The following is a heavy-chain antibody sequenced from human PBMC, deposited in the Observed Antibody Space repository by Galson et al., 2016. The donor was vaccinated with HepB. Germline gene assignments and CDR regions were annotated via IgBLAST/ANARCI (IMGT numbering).Heavy chain of an antibody. V-gene: IGHV3-48*02. D-gene: IGHD5-12*01. CDR2: IGSGGVAM. CDR3: ARDGRREYSGYDYWFDY. CDR1: GFVFSGFS. J-gene: IGHJ4*02. Sequence: LRLSCAASGFVFSGFSMNWVRQAPGKGLEWVAHIGSGGVAMYADSVRGRFAISRDNAKRSVYVQMNSLRDEDTAVYFCARDGRREYSGYDYWFDYWGQGALVTVSS.